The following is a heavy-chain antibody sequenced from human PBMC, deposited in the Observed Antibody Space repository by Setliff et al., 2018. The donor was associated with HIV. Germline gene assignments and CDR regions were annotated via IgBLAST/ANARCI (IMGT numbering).Heavy chain of an antibody. CDR2: INHSGGT. Sequence: SETLSLTCAVYGRSFSGYYWNWIRQSPGKGLEWIGEINHSGGTNYNPSLKSRVTMSIDTSKNQFSLNVSSVTAADTAVYYCARRRGDFNPYFDSWGQGNLVTVSS. D-gene: IGHD3-16*01. CDR1: GRSFSGYY. V-gene: IGHV4-34*01. CDR3: ARRRGDFNPYFDS. J-gene: IGHJ4*02.